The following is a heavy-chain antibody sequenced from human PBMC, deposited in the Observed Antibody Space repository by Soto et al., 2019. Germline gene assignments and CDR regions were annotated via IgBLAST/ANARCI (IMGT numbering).Heavy chain of an antibody. D-gene: IGHD6-13*01. J-gene: IGHJ4*02. CDR2: IYYSGST. CDR1: GGSISSYY. Sequence: SETLSLTCTVSGGSISSYYWNWIRQPPGKGLEWIGYIYYSGSTNYNPSLKSRVTISVDTSKNQFSLKLSSVTAADTAVYYCARIPYSSSWYFDYWGQGTLVTVSS. CDR3: ARIPYSSSWYFDY. V-gene: IGHV4-59*01.